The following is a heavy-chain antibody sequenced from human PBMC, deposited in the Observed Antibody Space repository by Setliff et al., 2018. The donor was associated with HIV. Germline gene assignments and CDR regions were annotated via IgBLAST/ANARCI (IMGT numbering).Heavy chain of an antibody. Sequence: PSETLSLTCTVSGYSISSSSYYWDWIRQPPGKGLEWIGSIYYSGSTYYNPSLKSRVSLSVGTSKRQFFLNLSSATTADTATYYCVRPSFGIGGGSMFDSWGQGIVVTVSS. J-gene: IGHJ4*02. CDR3: VRPSFGIGGGSMFDS. V-gene: IGHV4-39*01. CDR2: IYYSGST. D-gene: IGHD3-3*01. CDR1: GYSISSSSYY.